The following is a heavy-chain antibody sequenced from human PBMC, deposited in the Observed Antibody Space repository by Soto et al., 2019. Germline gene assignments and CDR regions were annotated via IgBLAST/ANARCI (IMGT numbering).Heavy chain of an antibody. CDR1: GFTFSSYA. D-gene: IGHD3-16*02. CDR3: AKVSSDYVWGSYRAYYFDY. J-gene: IGHJ4*02. V-gene: IGHV3-23*01. CDR2: ISGSGGST. Sequence: GGSLRLSCAASGFTFSSYAMSWVRQAPGKGLEWVSAISGSGGSTYYADSVKGRFTISRDNSKNTLYLQMNSLRAEDTAVYYCAKVSSDYVWGSYRAYYFDYWGQGTLVTVPS.